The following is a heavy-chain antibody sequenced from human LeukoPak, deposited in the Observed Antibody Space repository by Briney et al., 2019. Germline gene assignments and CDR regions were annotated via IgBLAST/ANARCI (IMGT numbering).Heavy chain of an antibody. CDR2: ISGSGGST. V-gene: IGHV3-23*01. CDR1: GFTFSSYA. CDR3: ARDGSAYYNENTGFRGEFDS. J-gene: IGHJ4*02. Sequence: GGSLRLSCAASGFTFSSYAMSWVRQAPGKGLEWVSAISGSGGSTYYADSVKGRFTISRDNAKNSVYLQMNSLRAEDAAVYYCARDGSAYYNENTGFRGEFDSWGQGALVIVSS. D-gene: IGHD3-22*01.